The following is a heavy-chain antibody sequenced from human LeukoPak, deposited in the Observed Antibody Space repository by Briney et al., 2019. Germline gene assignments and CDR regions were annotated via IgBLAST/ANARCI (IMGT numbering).Heavy chain of an antibody. Sequence: GGSPRLSCAASGFNFSSYDMNWVRQAPGKGLEWVSYISSRSSTKHYADSVKGRFTISRDNAKNSLYLQMKSLRDEDTAVYYCAGSVGASGGDAFDIWGQGTMVTVSS. CDR2: ISSRSSTK. CDR1: GFNFSSYD. J-gene: IGHJ3*02. D-gene: IGHD1-26*01. CDR3: AGSVGASGGDAFDI. V-gene: IGHV3-48*02.